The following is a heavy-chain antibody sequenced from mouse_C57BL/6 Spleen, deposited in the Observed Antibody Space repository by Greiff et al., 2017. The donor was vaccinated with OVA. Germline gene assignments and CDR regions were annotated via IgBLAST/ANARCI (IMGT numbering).Heavy chain of an antibody. Sequence: QVQLQQSGAELVRPGTSVKVSCKASGYAFTNYLIEWVKQRPGQGLEWIGVINPGSGGTNYNEKFKGKATLTADKSSSTAYMQLSSLTSEDSAVYFRARLGYGYVFAYWGQGTLVTVSA. D-gene: IGHD2-2*01. J-gene: IGHJ3*01. V-gene: IGHV1-54*01. CDR2: INPGSGGT. CDR3: ARLGYGYVFAY. CDR1: GYAFTNYL.